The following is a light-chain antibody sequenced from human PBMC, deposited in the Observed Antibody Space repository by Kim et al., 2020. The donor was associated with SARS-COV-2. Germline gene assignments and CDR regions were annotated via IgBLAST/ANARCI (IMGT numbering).Light chain of an antibody. Sequence: SYELTQPPSVSVSPGQTASITCSGDKLGDKYACWYQQKPGQSPVLVIYQDTKRPSGIPERFSSSHPRTSPPLTISGTWALYEADYSCYALFLSSDVVFGG. CDR2: QDT. CDR3: YALFLSSDVV. V-gene: IGLV3-1*01. J-gene: IGLJ2*01. CDR1: KLGDKY.